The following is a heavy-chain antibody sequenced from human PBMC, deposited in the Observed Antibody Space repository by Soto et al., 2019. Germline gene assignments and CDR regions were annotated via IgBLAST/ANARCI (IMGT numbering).Heavy chain of an antibody. CDR3: ASVASDYINCVDN. CDR2: IGGSGGNR. Sequence: EVQLLESGGGLVQPGGSLRLSCAASGFTFNAYAMTWVRQAPGKGLEWVSAIGGSGGNRYYADSVMGRFTISRDNSKDTVDLEMNILRVEDSAVYYCASVASDYINCVDNWGQGILVTVSS. CDR1: GFTFNAYA. D-gene: IGHD4-4*01. V-gene: IGHV3-23*01. J-gene: IGHJ4*02.